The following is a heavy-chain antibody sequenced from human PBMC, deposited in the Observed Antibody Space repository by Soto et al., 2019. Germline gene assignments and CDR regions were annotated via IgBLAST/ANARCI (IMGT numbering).Heavy chain of an antibody. CDR1: GFTFSSYA. D-gene: IGHD6-6*01. CDR3: AKGIAARSYYYFAMDV. Sequence: PGGSLRLSCAASGFTFSSYAMSWVRQAPGKGLEWVSAISGSGGDTYYADAVKGRFTISRDNSKNTLYLQMSSLRAEDAAVYYCAKGIAARSYYYFAMDVWGQGTTVTSP. V-gene: IGHV3-23*01. J-gene: IGHJ6*02. CDR2: ISGSGGDT.